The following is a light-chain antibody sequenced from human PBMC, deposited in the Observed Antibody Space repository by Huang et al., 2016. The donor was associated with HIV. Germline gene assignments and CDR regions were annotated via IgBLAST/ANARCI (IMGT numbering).Light chain of an antibody. CDR1: SSVYSSSTSNDY. CDR2: LAS. CDR3: QQYYSSPQT. J-gene: IGKJ1*01. Sequence: DIIMTQSPDSLAVSLGERATRNCRSSSSVYSSSTSNDYMAWFQQKPGQPPRLLLFLASTREAGVPDRFSGSGSGTHFTLTIANLEAEDAAIYYCQQYYSSPQTFGQGTRVEVK. V-gene: IGKV4-1*01.